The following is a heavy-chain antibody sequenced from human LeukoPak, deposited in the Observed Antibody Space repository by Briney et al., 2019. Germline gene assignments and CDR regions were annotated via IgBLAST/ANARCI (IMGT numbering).Heavy chain of an antibody. CDR3: ARDTGVRPRVAHFDY. CDR2: IYYTGT. J-gene: IGHJ4*02. D-gene: IGHD1-14*01. Sequence: PSETLSLTCTVSGGSISSSSYYWGWIRQPPGKGLEWIGYIYYTGTSYNPSLKSRVTISADTSKNQFSLQLNSVTPEDTAVYYCARDTGVRPRVAHFDYWGQGTLVTVSS. CDR1: GGSISSSSYY. V-gene: IGHV4-61*05.